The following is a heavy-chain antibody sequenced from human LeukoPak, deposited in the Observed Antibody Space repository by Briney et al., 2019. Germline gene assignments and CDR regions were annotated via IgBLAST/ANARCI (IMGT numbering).Heavy chain of an antibody. CDR3: AKDYYDSSGYNRAGFDY. CDR1: GFTFSSYS. J-gene: IGHJ4*02. V-gene: IGHV3-9*01. CDR2: ISWNSGSI. D-gene: IGHD3-22*01. Sequence: GGSLRLSCAASGFTFSSYSMNWVRQAPGKGLEWVSGISWNSGSIGYADSVKGRFTISRDNAKNSLYLQMSSLRAEDTALYYCAKDYYDSSGYNRAGFDYWGQGTLVTVSS.